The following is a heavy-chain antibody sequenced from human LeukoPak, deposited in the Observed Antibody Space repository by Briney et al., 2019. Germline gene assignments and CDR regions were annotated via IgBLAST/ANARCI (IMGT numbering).Heavy chain of an antibody. CDR3: AKARRLFYYGSGSYPGYFDY. J-gene: IGHJ4*02. D-gene: IGHD3-10*01. CDR1: GFSFSDHY. CDR2: IRTNASYV. Sequence: GGSLRLSCAASGFSFSDHYMSWIRQAPGKGLEWISYIRTNASYVFYADSVKGRFIISRDNAKNSLYLQMNSLRADDTAVYYCAKARRLFYYGSGSYPGYFDYWGQGTLVTVSS. V-gene: IGHV3-11*04.